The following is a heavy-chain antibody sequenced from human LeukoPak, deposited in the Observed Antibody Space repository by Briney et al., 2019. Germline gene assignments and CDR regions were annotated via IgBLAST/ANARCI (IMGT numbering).Heavy chain of an antibody. J-gene: IGHJ6*03. CDR2: IRYDGSNK. CDR3: AKDPVNCSSTSYSHYYYYYMDV. D-gene: IGHD2-2*01. CDR1: GFTFSSYG. Sequence: GGSLRLSCAASGFTFSSYGMHWVRKAPGKGREWVAFIRYDGSNKYYADSVKGRFTIPRDNSKNTLYLQMNSLRAEDTAVYYCAKDPVNCSSTSYSHYYYYYMDVWGKGTTVTVSS. V-gene: IGHV3-30*02.